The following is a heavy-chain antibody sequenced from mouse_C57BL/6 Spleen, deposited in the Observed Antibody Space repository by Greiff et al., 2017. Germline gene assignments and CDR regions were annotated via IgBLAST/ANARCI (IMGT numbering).Heavy chain of an antibody. D-gene: IGHD2-4*01. CDR2: INPSSGYT. V-gene: IGHV1-7*01. Sequence: QVQLQQSGAELAKPGASVKLSCKASGYTFTSYWMHWVKQRPGQGLEWIGYINPSSGYTKYNQKFKDKATLTADKSSSTAYMQLSSLTYEDSAVYYCAIDYDSYYAMDYWGQGTSVSVSS. CDR1: GYTFTSYW. J-gene: IGHJ4*01. CDR3: AIDYDSYYAMDY.